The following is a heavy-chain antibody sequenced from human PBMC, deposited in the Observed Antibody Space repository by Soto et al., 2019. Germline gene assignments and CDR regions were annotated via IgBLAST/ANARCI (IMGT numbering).Heavy chain of an antibody. CDR3: ARSQFGAFDF. V-gene: IGHV3-7*05. J-gene: IGHJ4*02. Sequence: EVQLVESGGGLVQPGGSLRLSCAASGFTSSSYWMGWVRHTSGKGLEWVANIKQDRSEIHYVDSVRGRFTISRDNAKNSLYLKMNSLSAEDTAVYYCARSQFGAFDFWGQGILVTVSS. CDR1: GFTSSSYW. D-gene: IGHD3-10*01. CDR2: IKQDRSEI.